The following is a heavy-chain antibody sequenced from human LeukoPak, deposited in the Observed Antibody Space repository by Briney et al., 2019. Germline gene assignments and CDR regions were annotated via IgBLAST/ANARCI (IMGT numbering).Heavy chain of an antibody. CDR2: IYYSGST. V-gene: IGHV4-39*01. CDR3: ASPTTMTTAIEY. Sequence: PSETLSLTCTVSGGSISSSSYYWVWIRQPPGKGLEWIGSIYYSGSTYYNPSLKSRVTISVDTSKNQFSLKLGSVTAADTAVYYCASPTTMTTAIEYWGQGTLVTVSS. D-gene: IGHD4-17*01. CDR1: GGSISSSSYY. J-gene: IGHJ4*02.